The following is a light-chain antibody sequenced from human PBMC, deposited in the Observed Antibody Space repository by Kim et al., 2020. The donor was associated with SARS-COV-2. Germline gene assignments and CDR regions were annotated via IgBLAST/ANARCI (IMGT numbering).Light chain of an antibody. Sequence: SVSPGQTARITCSGDVLPKQYAFWYQRKPGQAPVLVIYKDTERPSGIPERFSGSSSGTKVTLTISGVQAEDEADYYCQSADSSTIIFGGGTKLTVL. CDR3: QSADSSTII. CDR1: VLPKQY. V-gene: IGLV3-25*03. J-gene: IGLJ2*01. CDR2: KDT.